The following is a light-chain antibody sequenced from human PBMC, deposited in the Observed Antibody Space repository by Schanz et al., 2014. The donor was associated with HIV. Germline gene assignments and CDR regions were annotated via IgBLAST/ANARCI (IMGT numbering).Light chain of an antibody. V-gene: IGLV1-44*01. J-gene: IGLJ3*02. CDR2: RND. Sequence: QSVLTQPPAASGTPGQRVIISCSGSSSNIGSNSVNWYQQLPGAAPKLLFYRNDQRPSGVPDRFSGSKSGTSASLAISGLQSEDEADYYCASWNVSLNGRVFGGGTKLTVL. CDR3: ASWNVSLNGRV. CDR1: SSNIGSNS.